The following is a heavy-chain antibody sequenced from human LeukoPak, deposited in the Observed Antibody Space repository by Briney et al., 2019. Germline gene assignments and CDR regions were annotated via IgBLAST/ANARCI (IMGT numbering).Heavy chain of an antibody. Sequence: SETLSLTCAVYGGSFSGYYWSWIRQPPGKGLEWIGEINHSGSTNYNPSLKSRVTISVDTSKNQFSLKLSSVTAADTAVYYCVRRLGYSYARRSYYFDYWGQGTLVTVPS. CDR2: INHSGST. D-gene: IGHD5-18*01. J-gene: IGHJ4*02. CDR3: VRRLGYSYARRSYYFDY. V-gene: IGHV4-34*01. CDR1: GGSFSGYY.